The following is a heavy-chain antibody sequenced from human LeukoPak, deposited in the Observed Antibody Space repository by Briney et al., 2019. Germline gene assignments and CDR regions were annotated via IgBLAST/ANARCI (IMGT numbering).Heavy chain of an antibody. V-gene: IGHV4-34*01. Sequence: PSETLSLTCAVSGGSFSGYYWSWIRQPPGKGLEWIGEINHSGSTNYNPSLKSRVTISVDTSKNQFSLKLSSVTAADTAVYYCARDGVLLWFGELRNNWFDPWGQGTLVTVSS. J-gene: IGHJ5*02. CDR3: ARDGVLLWFGELRNNWFDP. CDR1: GGSFSGYY. CDR2: INHSGST. D-gene: IGHD3-10*01.